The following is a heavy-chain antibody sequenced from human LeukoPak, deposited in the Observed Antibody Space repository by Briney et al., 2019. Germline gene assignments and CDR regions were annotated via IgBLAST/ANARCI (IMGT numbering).Heavy chain of an antibody. V-gene: IGHV4-34*01. CDR1: GGSFSGYY. Sequence: SETLSLTCAVYGGSFSGYYWSWIRQPPGKGLEWIGEINHSGSTNYSPSLKSRVTISVDTSKNQFSLKLSSVTAADTAVYYCASGRAAAGASGADYWGQGTLVTVSS. J-gene: IGHJ4*02. D-gene: IGHD6-13*01. CDR2: INHSGST. CDR3: ASGRAAAGASGADY.